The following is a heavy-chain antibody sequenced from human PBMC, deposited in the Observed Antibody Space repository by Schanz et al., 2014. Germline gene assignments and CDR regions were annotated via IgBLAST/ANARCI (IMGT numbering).Heavy chain of an antibody. D-gene: IGHD3-10*02. CDR3: AKNQYDDVDLSSFYFDF. J-gene: IGHJ4*02. Sequence: EVQLLESGGGLVQPGGSLKLSCAASGLIFSNYVMTWVRQAPGKGLEWVSFVHPGGSTYYPDSVKGRFTISRDSSKNTLYLQMNSLRPEDTAIYYCAKNQYDDVDLSSFYFDFWGQGTLVTVSS. CDR1: GLIFSNYV. CDR2: FVHPGGST. V-gene: IGHV3-23*03.